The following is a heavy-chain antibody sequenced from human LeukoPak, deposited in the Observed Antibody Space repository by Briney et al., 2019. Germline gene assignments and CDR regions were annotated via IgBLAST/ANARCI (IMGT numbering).Heavy chain of an antibody. D-gene: IGHD5-12*01. J-gene: IGHJ4*02. CDR2: IYSSGNT. CDR1: GGSFSGYY. Sequence: SETLSLTCAVYGGSFSGYYWGWVRQSPGKGLEWIGNIYSSGNTYYNASLKSRVTMYIDTSKNQFSLKLSSVTAADTAMYYCAKSNGYGLIDYWGQGTLVTVSS. V-gene: IGHV4-34*01. CDR3: AKSNGYGLIDY.